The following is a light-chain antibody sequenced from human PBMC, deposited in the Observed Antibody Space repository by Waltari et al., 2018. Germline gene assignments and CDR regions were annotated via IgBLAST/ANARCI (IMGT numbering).Light chain of an antibody. CDR2: TTS. CDR1: QSIRKF. V-gene: IGKV1-39*01. CDR3: QQGDSMPYT. Sequence: DIQMTQSPSSLSASVGDRVTITCRASQSIRKFLNWYHQMPGKAPKLLIYTTSSLKGGVPSRFSGSGSGTENTLTISSLQPEDFGTYFCQQGDSMPYTFGQGTKVEMK. J-gene: IGKJ2*01.